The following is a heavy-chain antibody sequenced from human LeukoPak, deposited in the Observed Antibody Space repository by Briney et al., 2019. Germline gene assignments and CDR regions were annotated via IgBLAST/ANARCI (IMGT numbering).Heavy chain of an antibody. CDR1: GGSISSYY. Sequence: SETLSLTCTVSGGSISSYYWSWIRQPPGKGLEWIGYIYYSGSTNYNPSLKSRVTISVDTSKNQFPLKLSSVTAADTAVYYCARVRRYYDYVWGSYRPDAFDIWGQGTMVTVSS. CDR3: ARVRRYYDYVWGSYRPDAFDI. J-gene: IGHJ3*02. CDR2: IYYSGST. V-gene: IGHV4-59*01. D-gene: IGHD3-16*02.